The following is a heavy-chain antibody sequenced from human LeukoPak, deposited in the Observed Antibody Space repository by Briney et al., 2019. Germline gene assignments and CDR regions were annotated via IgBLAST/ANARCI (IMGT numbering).Heavy chain of an antibody. D-gene: IGHD3-3*01. CDR3: GRLEGGPSGFDP. CDR2: INHSGST. V-gene: IGHV4-34*01. CDR1: GGSFSGYY. Sequence: WETLSLICAVYGGSFSGYYWSWIRQPPGRGLEWIGEINHSGSTKYYPSLESRVTISVDTSNNQFSLKPGSVPSADTAVYYGGRLEGGPSGFDPWGQGTLVTVSS. J-gene: IGHJ5*02.